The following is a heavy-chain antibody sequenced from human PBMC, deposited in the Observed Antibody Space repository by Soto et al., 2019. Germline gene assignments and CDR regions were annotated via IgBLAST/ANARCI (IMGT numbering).Heavy chain of an antibody. CDR3: ARGRHTYDFWSGYYPFDY. J-gene: IGHJ4*02. CDR2: INHSGST. D-gene: IGHD3-3*01. CDR1: GGSVSSGDYY. V-gene: IGHV4-34*01. Sequence: SETLSLTCTVSGGSVSSGDYYWSWIRQPPGKGLEWIGEINHSGSTNYNPSLKSRVTISVDTSKNQFSLKLSSVTAADTAVYYCARGRHTYDFWSGYYPFDYWGQGTLVTVSS.